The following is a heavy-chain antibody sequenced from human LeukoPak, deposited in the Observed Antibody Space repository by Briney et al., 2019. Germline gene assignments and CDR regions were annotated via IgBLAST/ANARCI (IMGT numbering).Heavy chain of an antibody. CDR1: GFTFSSYS. CDR3: ARQGLQARWFDP. D-gene: IGHD1-26*01. V-gene: IGHV4-39*01. Sequence: GSLRLSCAASGFTFSSYSMSWVRQAPGKGLEWIGSIYYSGTTYYNPSLKSRVTISVDTSKNQFSLKLSSVTAADTAVYYCARQGLQARWFDPWGQGTPVTVSS. J-gene: IGHJ5*02. CDR2: IYYSGTT.